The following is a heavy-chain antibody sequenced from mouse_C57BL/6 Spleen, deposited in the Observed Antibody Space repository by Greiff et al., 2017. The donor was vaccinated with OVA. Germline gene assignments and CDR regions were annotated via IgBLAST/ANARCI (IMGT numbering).Heavy chain of an antibody. CDR3: ARGFTTVVEDAMDY. D-gene: IGHD1-1*01. CDR2: IYPRSGNT. CDR1: GYTFTSYG. J-gene: IGHJ4*01. Sequence: QVQLQQSGAELARPGASVKLSCKASGYTFTSYGISWVKQRTGQGLEWIGEIYPRSGNTYYNEKFKGKATLTADKSSSTAYMELRSLTSEDSAVYFCARGFTTVVEDAMDYWGQGTSVTVSS. V-gene: IGHV1-81*01.